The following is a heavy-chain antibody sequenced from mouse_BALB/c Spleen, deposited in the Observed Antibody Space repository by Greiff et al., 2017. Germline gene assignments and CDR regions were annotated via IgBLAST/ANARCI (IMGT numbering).Heavy chain of an antibody. D-gene: IGHD2-10*01. CDR3: ARSLSAYYGMGAMDY. J-gene: IGHJ4*01. V-gene: IGHV5-17*02. CDR1: GFTFSSFG. CDR2: ISSGSSTI. Sequence: VQLQQSGGGLVQPGGSRKLSCAASGFTFSSFGMHWVRQAPEKGLEWVAYISSGSSTIYYADTVKGRFTISRDNPKNTLFLQMTSLRSEDTAMYYCARSLSAYYGMGAMDYWGQGTSVTVSS.